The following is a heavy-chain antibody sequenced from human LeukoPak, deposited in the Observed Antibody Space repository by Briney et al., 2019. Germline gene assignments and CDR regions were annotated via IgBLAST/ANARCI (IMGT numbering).Heavy chain of an antibody. CDR3: ARARGIAAAGYYFDY. Sequence: SVKVSCTASGYTFTSYGISWVRQAPGQGLEWMGRIIPILGIANYAQKFQGRVTITADKSTSTAYMELSSLRSEDTAVYYCARARGIAAAGYYFDYWGQGTLVTVSS. J-gene: IGHJ4*02. CDR2: IIPILGIA. CDR1: GYTFTSYG. V-gene: IGHV1-69*04. D-gene: IGHD6-13*01.